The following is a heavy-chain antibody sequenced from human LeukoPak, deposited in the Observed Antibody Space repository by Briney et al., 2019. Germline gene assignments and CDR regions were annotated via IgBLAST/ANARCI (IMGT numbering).Heavy chain of an antibody. D-gene: IGHD2-15*01. V-gene: IGHV3-33*01. CDR3: ATGDGVGYCSGDNCSFF. Sequence: PGRSLRLSCAASGFTFSSYGMHWVRQCPGKGLEWVAVVWYDGSKEYYADSVKGRFTVSRDNSKNTLYLQMNTLRVEDTAVYYCATGDGVGYCSGDNCSFFWGQGTQVTVSS. J-gene: IGHJ4*02. CDR1: GFTFSSYG. CDR2: VWYDGSKE.